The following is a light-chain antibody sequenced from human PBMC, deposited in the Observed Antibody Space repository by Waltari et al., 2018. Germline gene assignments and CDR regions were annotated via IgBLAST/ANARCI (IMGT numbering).Light chain of an antibody. V-gene: IGKV1D-16*01. J-gene: IGKJ4*01. CDR3: QQYNTYPLT. CDR1: QGIINW. Sequence: DIQMTQSPSSLSASVGDRVTITCRASQGIINWLAWYQQKPGKAPKSLIYDASSLQSGVPSRFSGSRSGTRFTLTISSLQPEDSATYYCQQYNTYPLTFGGGTKVEIK. CDR2: DAS.